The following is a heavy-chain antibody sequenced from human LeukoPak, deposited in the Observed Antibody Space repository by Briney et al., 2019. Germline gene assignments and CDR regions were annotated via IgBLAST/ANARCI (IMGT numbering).Heavy chain of an antibody. CDR1: GFTFSSYA. CDR3: ARDYDSTGQIDY. V-gene: IGHV3-48*02. CDR2: ISSSSSTT. D-gene: IGHD3-22*01. Sequence: GGSLRLSCAASGFTFSSYAMSWVRQAPGKGLEWISYISSSSSTTYYADSVRGRFTISRDNAKNSLYLQMNSLRDEDTAVYYCARDYDSTGQIDYWGQGTLVTVSS. J-gene: IGHJ4*02.